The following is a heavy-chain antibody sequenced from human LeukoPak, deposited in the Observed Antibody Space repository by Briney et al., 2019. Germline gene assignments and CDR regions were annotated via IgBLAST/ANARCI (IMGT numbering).Heavy chain of an antibody. Sequence: SQTLSLTCTVSGGSISSGGYYWSWIRQPAGKGLEWIGRIYTSGSTNYNPSLKSRVTISVDTSKNQFSLKLSSVTAADTAVYYCAREPYYYDSSGYYGWFDPWGQGTLVTVSS. CDR1: GGSISSGGYY. CDR3: AREPYYYDSSGYYGWFDP. CDR2: IYTSGST. D-gene: IGHD3-22*01. V-gene: IGHV4-61*02. J-gene: IGHJ5*02.